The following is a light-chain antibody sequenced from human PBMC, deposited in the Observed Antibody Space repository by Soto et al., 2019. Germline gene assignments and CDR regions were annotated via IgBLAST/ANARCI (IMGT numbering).Light chain of an antibody. J-gene: IGKJ4*01. CDR1: QDIGIY. V-gene: IGKV1-27*01. Sequence: DIQMTQSPSSLSASVGDRVTITCRASQDIGIYLAWYQQKPGQAPRLLIYGASTRTFDVPDRFSGSGSGTNFTLTISRLQPEDFAVYYCQHYGTSLTFGGGTKVEIK. CDR2: GAS. CDR3: QHYGTSLT.